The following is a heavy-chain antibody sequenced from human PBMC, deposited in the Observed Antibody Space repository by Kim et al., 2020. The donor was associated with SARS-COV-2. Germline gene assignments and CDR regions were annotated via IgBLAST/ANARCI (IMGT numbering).Heavy chain of an antibody. Sequence: SQTLSLTCAISGDSVSSNSAAWNWIRQSPSRGLEWLGRTYYRSKWYNDYAVSVKSRITINPDTPKNQFSLQLNSVTPEDTAVYYCARDPWGYSSSWYPPYYYGMDVWGQGTTVTVSS. D-gene: IGHD6-13*01. CDR1: GDSVSSNSAA. CDR3: ARDPWGYSSSWYPPYYYGMDV. CDR2: TYYRSKWYN. J-gene: IGHJ6*02. V-gene: IGHV6-1*01.